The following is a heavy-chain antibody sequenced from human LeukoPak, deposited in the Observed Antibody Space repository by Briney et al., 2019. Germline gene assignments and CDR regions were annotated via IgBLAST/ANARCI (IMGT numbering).Heavy chain of an antibody. CDR3: ARDKSGPTAHYDVFDI. D-gene: IGHD4/OR15-4a*01. CDR1: GGSISNNY. V-gene: IGHV4-59*01. J-gene: IGHJ3*02. Sequence: SETLSLTCTVSGGSISNNYWNWHWIRQPQGRGLEWIGYIYYSGSTNYNPSLRSRVSIAVDKSNNQVSLKLSSVTAADTAMYYCARDKSGPTAHYDVFDIWGQGTMVTVSS. CDR2: IYYSGST.